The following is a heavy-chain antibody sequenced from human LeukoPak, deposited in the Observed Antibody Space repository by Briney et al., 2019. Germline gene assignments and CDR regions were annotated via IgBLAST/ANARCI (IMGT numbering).Heavy chain of an antibody. CDR1: GGSISSSSYY. D-gene: IGHD3-22*01. CDR3: ARSLRDYYDSSGRIYYFDY. J-gene: IGHJ4*02. Sequence: SETLSLTCTVSGGSISSSSYYWGWIRQPPGKGLEWIGSIYYSGITYYNPSLKSRVTILVDTSKNQFSLKLSSVTAADTAFYYCARSLRDYYDSSGRIYYFDYWGQGTLVTVSS. CDR2: IYYSGIT. V-gene: IGHV4-39*07.